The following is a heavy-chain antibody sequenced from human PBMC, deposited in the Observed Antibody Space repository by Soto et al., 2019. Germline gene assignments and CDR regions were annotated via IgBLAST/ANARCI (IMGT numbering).Heavy chain of an antibody. V-gene: IGHV3-33*01. CDR3: ARHKGGDPYYFDY. J-gene: IGHJ4*02. D-gene: IGHD4-17*01. CDR1: GFTFSNYG. Sequence: QVQLVESGGGVVQPGMSLRLSCAASGFTFSNYGMHWVRQAPGKGLEWVAVIRYDGSNKYYADSVKGRFTISRDNSKNTLYLQMNTLRAEDTAVYYCARHKGGDPYYFDYWGKGTLVTVSS. CDR2: IRYDGSNK.